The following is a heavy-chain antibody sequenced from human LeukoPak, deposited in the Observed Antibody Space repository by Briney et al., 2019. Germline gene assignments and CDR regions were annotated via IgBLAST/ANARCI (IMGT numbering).Heavy chain of an antibody. Sequence: SVKVSCKASGGTFSSYAISWVRQAPGQGLEWMGGIIPILGTANYAQKFQGRVTITADESTSTAYMELSSLRSEDTAVYYCARDTEPYGSGDPGPWGQGTLVTVSS. J-gene: IGHJ5*02. V-gene: IGHV1-69*13. CDR2: IIPILGTA. CDR3: ARDTEPYGSGDPGP. CDR1: GGTFSSYA. D-gene: IGHD3-10*01.